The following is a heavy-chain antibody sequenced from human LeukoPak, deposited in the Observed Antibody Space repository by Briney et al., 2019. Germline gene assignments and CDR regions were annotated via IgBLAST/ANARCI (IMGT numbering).Heavy chain of an antibody. CDR1: GFTFDDYA. V-gene: IGHV3-43*02. D-gene: IGHD5-18*01. J-gene: IGHJ4*02. CDR2: ISGDGGTI. Sequence: GSLRLSCSASGFTFDDYAMHWVRQAPGKGLEWVSLISGDGGTIYYADSVKGRFTISRDNAKSSLYLQMNSLRADDMALYYCAKASEYNYGLDYWGQGTLVTVSS. CDR3: AKASEYNYGLDY.